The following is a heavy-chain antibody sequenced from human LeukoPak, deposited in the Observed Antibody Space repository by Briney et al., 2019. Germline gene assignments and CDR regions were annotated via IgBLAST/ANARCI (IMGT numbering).Heavy chain of an antibody. D-gene: IGHD5-12*01. V-gene: IGHV1-69*04. Sequence: SVKVSCKASGGTFSSYAITWVRQAPGRGLEWMGRIIPILGIANYAQKFQGRVTINADKSTSTAYIELSSLRSEDTAVYYCARDLYSGHEGNAFDIWGQGTMVTVSS. J-gene: IGHJ3*02. CDR2: IIPILGIA. CDR1: GGTFSSYA. CDR3: ARDLYSGHEGNAFDI.